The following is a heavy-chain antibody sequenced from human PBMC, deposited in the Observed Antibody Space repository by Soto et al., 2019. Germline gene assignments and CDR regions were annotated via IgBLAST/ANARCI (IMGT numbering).Heavy chain of an antibody. J-gene: IGHJ4*02. D-gene: IGHD4-4*01. CDR2: INPSGGST. Sequence: QVQLVQSGAEVKKPGASVKVSCKASGYTFTSYYMHWVRQAPGQGLEWMGIINPSGGSTSYAQKFQGRVNMTRDTSTSTVYMELSSLRSEDTAVYYCARDFTGETTVTLYFDYWGQGTLVTVSS. V-gene: IGHV1-46*01. CDR1: GYTFTSYY. CDR3: ARDFTGETTVTLYFDY.